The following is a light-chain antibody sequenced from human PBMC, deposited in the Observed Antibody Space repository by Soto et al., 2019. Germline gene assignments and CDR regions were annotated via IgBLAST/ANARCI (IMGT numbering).Light chain of an antibody. CDR3: QQYGSSPGYT. Sequence: EIVLTQSPGTLYLSPGERATLSCRASQSVSSSYLAWYQQKPGQAPRLHIYGASSRATRIPDRFSGSGSGTDFTLNISRLEPEDFAVYYCQQYGSSPGYTFGQGTKLEIK. J-gene: IGKJ2*01. V-gene: IGKV3-20*01. CDR1: QSVSSSY. CDR2: GAS.